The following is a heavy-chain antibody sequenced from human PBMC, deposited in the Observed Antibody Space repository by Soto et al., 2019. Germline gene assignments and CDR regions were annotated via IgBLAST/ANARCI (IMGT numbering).Heavy chain of an antibody. CDR1: GASIGSYY. CDR3: VRGGRLMVHASMAPGYYLDV. CDR2: IYDSANT. D-gene: IGHD2-8*01. Sequence: PSETLSLTCSVSGASIGSYYWSWIRQPPGKGLEWIAYIYDSANTKYNPSLKSRVTVTGDTSKKQLSLNLSSVTAADTAVYYCVRGGRLMVHASMAPGYYLDVWGKGTTVTVSS. J-gene: IGHJ6*03. V-gene: IGHV4-59*01.